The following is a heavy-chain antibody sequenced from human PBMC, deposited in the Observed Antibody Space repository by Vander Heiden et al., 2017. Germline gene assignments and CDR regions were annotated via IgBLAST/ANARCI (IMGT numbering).Heavy chain of an antibody. J-gene: IGHJ6*02. V-gene: IGHV1-8*01. Sequence: QVQLAQSGAEVKKPGASAKVSCRASGYTFTRHDINWVRQATGQGLEWMGRVNPISGGTDYAQQFKGRVTMTRNTSINTVYMELSSLRSEDTAVYFCAKDLHCSSPSCSTLENDYGMDIWGQGTTVTVSS. CDR1: GYTFTRHD. CDR2: VNPISGGT. CDR3: AKDLHCSSPSCSTLENDYGMDI. D-gene: IGHD2-2*02.